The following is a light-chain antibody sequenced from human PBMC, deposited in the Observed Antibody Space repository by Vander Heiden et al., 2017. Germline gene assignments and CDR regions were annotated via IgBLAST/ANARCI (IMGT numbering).Light chain of an antibody. Sequence: SSELTQDAAVAVALGQIVRITCQGDSLRTYYASWYQQKPGQAPVLVIYAKTNRPSGIPDRFSGSSSGNTASLTITGAQAEDEADYYCNSRDSSGDPVFGGGTKLTVL. V-gene: IGLV3-19*01. CDR3: NSRDSSGDPV. J-gene: IGLJ2*01. CDR1: SLRTYY. CDR2: AKT.